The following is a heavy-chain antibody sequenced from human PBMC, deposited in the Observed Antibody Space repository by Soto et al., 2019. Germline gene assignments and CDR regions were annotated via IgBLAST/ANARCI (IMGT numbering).Heavy chain of an antibody. CDR2: ITGSGGGT. J-gene: IGHJ4*02. V-gene: IGHV3-23*01. CDR3: AKRHLTAAGFDY. Sequence: EVQLLESGGGLVQPGGSLRLSCAASGFTFSNYAMTWVRQAPGKGLEWVSVITGSGGGTYVDSVKGRFTISRDNSKNTVYLQLNSPRDEDAAGYYCAKRHLTAAGFDYWGQGPMVTVSS. D-gene: IGHD6-13*01. CDR1: GFTFSNYA.